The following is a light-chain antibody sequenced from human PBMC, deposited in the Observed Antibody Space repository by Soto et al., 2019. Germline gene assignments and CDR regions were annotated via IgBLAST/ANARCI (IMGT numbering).Light chain of an antibody. V-gene: IGLV2-14*01. J-gene: IGLJ1*01. CDR1: SSDVGGYNY. CDR2: EVS. CDR3: SSYV. Sequence: QSALTQPASVSGSPGQSITISCTGTSSDVGGYNYVSWYQQHPGKAPKLMIYEVSNRPSGVSNRFSGSKSGNTASLTISGLQAEDEADYYCSSYVFGTGTKVTVL.